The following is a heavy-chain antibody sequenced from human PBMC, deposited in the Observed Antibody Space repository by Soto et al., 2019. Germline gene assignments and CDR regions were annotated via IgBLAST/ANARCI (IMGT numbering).Heavy chain of an antibody. D-gene: IGHD3-10*01. V-gene: IGHV3-23*01. CDR2: FRSGGDDDTT. Sequence: GGSLRLSCAASGFTFSSYSMSWVRQAPGKGLEWVSGFRSGGDDDTTYYADSVRGRFTISRDNSKNTLFLQMNSLRAEDTAIYYCAKKVNSGSGSQFFDYWGQGTLVTVS. CDR1: GFTFSSYS. CDR3: AKKVNSGSGSQFFDY. J-gene: IGHJ4*02.